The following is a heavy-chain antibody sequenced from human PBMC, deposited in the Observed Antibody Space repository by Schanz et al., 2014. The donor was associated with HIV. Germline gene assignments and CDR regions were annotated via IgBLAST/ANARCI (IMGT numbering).Heavy chain of an antibody. J-gene: IGHJ4*02. CDR3: ARAGDISGYYIDY. D-gene: IGHD3-22*01. CDR2: IIPVFGTT. Sequence: QVPLVQSGAEVKKPGSSVKVSCKASGGTFSSYAFSWVRQAPGQGLEWMGGIIPVFGTTDYAQKFQGTVTITADESTSTAYMELSSLRPEDTAVYYCARAGDISGYYIDYWGQGTLVTVSS. V-gene: IGHV1-69*01. CDR1: GGTFSSYA.